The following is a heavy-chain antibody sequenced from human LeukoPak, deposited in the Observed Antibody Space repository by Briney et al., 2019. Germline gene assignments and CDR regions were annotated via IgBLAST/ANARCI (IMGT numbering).Heavy chain of an antibody. Sequence: GGSLRLSCAASGFTFSSYAMSWVRQAPGKGLEWVSAISGSGGSTYCADSVKGRFTISRDNSKNTLYLQMNSLRAEDTAVYYCAKDASDIVVVPAALKPQNYYYGMDVWGKGTTVTVSS. CDR2: ISGSGGST. D-gene: IGHD2-2*01. CDR3: AKDASDIVVVPAALKPQNYYYGMDV. V-gene: IGHV3-23*01. CDR1: GFTFSSYA. J-gene: IGHJ6*04.